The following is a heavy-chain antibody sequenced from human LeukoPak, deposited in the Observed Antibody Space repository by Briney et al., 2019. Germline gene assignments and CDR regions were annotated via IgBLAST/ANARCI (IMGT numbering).Heavy chain of an antibody. CDR1: GYTFTSYD. CDR2: MNPNSGNT. D-gene: IGHD3-3*01. CDR3: AGSPTYYDFWSGYLRYYYYYYGMDV. J-gene: IGHJ6*02. Sequence: ASVKVSCKASGYTFTSYDINWVRQATGQGLEWMGWMNPNSGNTGYAQKFQGRVTMTRNTSISTAYMELSSLRSEDTAVYYCAGSPTYYDFWSGYLRYYYYYYGMDVWGQGTTVTVSS. V-gene: IGHV1-8*01.